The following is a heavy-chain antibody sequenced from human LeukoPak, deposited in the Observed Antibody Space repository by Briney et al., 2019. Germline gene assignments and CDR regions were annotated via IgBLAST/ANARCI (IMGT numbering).Heavy chain of an antibody. Sequence: ASVKVSCKASGYTFTTYYMHWVRQAPGQGLEWMGQVNPDGNTKYAQKFQGRVTMTRDMSTNTLCMDLSSLRSDDTAVYYCARETVDHKKFDYWGQGTLVTVSA. V-gene: IGHV1-46*01. CDR2: VNPDGNT. CDR3: ARETVDHKKFDY. CDR1: GYTFTTYY. D-gene: IGHD1-14*01. J-gene: IGHJ4*02.